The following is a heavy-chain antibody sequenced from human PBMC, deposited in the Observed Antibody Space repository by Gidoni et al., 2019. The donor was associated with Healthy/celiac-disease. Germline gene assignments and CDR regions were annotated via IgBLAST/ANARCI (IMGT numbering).Heavy chain of an antibody. Sequence: QVQLVQSGAEVKKPGASVKVSCKASGYTFTSYDLNWVRQATGQGLEWMGWMNPNSGNTGYAQKFQGRVTMTRNTSISTAYMELSSLRSEDTAVYYCARAYCGGDCYLADWYFDLWGRGTLVTVSS. CDR3: ARAYCGGDCYLADWYFDL. CDR1: GYTFTSYD. CDR2: MNPNSGNT. V-gene: IGHV1-8*01. J-gene: IGHJ2*01. D-gene: IGHD2-21*01.